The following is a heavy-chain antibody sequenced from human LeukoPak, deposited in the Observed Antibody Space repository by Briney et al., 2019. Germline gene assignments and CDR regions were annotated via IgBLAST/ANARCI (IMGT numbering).Heavy chain of an antibody. J-gene: IGHJ4*02. CDR2: ISYDGSNK. CDR3: AKVGTAMAYFDY. D-gene: IGHD5-18*01. V-gene: IGHV3-30*18. Sequence: GGALRLSFAASGFIFSSYGMHWVRQAPGKGLEWVAVISYDGSNKYYAESVKGRFTISRDNSKNTLYLQMNSLRAEDTAVYYCAKVGTAMAYFDYWGQGTLVTVSS. CDR1: GFIFSSYG.